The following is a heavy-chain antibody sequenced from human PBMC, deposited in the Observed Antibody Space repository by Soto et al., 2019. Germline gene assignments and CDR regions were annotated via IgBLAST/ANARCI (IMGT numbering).Heavy chain of an antibody. D-gene: IGHD6-13*01. V-gene: IGHV1-8*01. CDR3: AREQQVRWFDP. J-gene: IGHJ5*02. Sequence: QVQLVQSGAEVKKPGASVKVSCKASGYTFTSYDINWVRQATGQGLAWMGWMNPNSGNTGYAQKFQGRITMTRNTSISTAYMEPSSLRSDETAVYYCAREQQVRWFDPWGQGTLVTVSS. CDR2: MNPNSGNT. CDR1: GYTFTSYD.